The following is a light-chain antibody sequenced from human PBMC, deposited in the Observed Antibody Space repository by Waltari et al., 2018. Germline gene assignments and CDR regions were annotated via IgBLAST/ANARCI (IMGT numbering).Light chain of an antibody. CDR1: QTLLYNSNNKNY. V-gene: IGKV4-1*01. Sequence: DIVMTQSPDSLSVSLGARATINCTSSQTLLYNSNNKNYLAWYQQKPGQPPKLLVYWASTRESGVPDRIRGSGSGTDFTLTIDTLQTEDVAIYYCQQYYSAPYTFGQGTKLEI. CDR3: QQYYSAPYT. J-gene: IGKJ2*01. CDR2: WAS.